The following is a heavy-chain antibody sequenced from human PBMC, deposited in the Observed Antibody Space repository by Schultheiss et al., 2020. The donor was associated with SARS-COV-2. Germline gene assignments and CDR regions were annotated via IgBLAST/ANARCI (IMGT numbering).Heavy chain of an antibody. Sequence: GGSLRLSCAASGFTFSSYAMSWVRQAPGKGLEWVSYISSSGSTIYYADSVKGRFTISRDNAKNSLYLQMNSLRAEDTAVYYCAREGAYSSSGYWGQGTLVTVSS. V-gene: IGHV3-48*04. CDR2: ISSSGSTI. J-gene: IGHJ4*02. CDR1: GFTFSSYA. D-gene: IGHD6-6*01. CDR3: AREGAYSSSGY.